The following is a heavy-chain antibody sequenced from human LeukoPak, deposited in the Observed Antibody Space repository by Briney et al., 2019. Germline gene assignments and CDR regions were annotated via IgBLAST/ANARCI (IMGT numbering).Heavy chain of an antibody. CDR1: GGSISSYY. V-gene: IGHV4-59*08. Sequence: SETLSLTCTVSGGSISSYYWSWIRQPPGKGLEWIAYVHNNGETKHNPSLKGRDTISVDTPNNQISLRLSSVTAADTAMYYCARQPAATAAFDIWGLGTMVTVSS. J-gene: IGHJ3*02. CDR2: VHNNGET. CDR3: ARQPAATAAFDI. D-gene: IGHD5-18*01.